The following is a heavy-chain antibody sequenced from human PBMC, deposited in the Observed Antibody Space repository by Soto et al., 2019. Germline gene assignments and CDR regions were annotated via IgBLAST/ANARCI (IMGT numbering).Heavy chain of an antibody. V-gene: IGHV3-23*01. Sequence: GGSLRLSCAASGFTFSSYAMSWVRQAPGKGLEWVSAISGSGGSTYYADSVKGRFTISRDNSKNTLYLQMNSLRAEDTAVYYCARVHDFWSGYYRRSYSSYGMDVWGQGTTVTVSS. J-gene: IGHJ6*02. CDR3: ARVHDFWSGYYRRSYSSYGMDV. CDR2: ISGSGGST. D-gene: IGHD3-3*01. CDR1: GFTFSSYA.